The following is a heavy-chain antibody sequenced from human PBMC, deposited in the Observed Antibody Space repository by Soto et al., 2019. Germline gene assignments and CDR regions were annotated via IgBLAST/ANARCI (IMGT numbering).Heavy chain of an antibody. CDR2: ISSSSSTI. J-gene: IGHJ5*02. D-gene: IGHD3-10*01. CDR3: AREYYYGSGSYYH. CDR1: GFTFSSYS. V-gene: IGHV3-48*01. Sequence: GGSLRLSCAASGFTFSSYSMNWVRQAPGKGLEWVSYISSSSSTIYYADSVKGRFTISRDNAKNSLYLQMNSLRAEDTAVYYCAREYYYGSGSYYHWGQGTLVTVSS.